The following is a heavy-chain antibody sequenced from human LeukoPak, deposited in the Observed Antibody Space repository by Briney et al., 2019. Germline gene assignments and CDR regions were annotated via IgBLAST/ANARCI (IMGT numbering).Heavy chain of an antibody. CDR1: GNTFTSYW. V-gene: IGHV5-51*01. D-gene: IGHD1-20*01. CDR2: IFPGDSDT. Sequence: GESLQISCKGSGNTFTSYWMVWVCQMPGKCPEWMGMIFPGDSDTKYGPSFEGQITISADKSISSAYLQWSSLKASDTAIYYCARLRDNWEDYWGQGTLVAVSS. CDR3: ARLRDNWEDY. J-gene: IGHJ4*02.